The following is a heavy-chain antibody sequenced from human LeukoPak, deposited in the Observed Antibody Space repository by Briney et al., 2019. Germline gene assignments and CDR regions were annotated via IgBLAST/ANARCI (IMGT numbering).Heavy chain of an antibody. D-gene: IGHD1-26*01. V-gene: IGHV4-4*07. J-gene: IGHJ4*02. CDR2: IYTSEST. Sequence: SETLSLTCTVSGDSISGYYWTWIRQPAGKGLEWIGRIYTSESTNYNPSLKSRVTMSVDTSKNQFSLKMSSLTAADTAVYYCARARGGSGSYGHFDSWGQGTLVTVSS. CDR3: ARARGGSGSYGHFDS. CDR1: GDSISGYY.